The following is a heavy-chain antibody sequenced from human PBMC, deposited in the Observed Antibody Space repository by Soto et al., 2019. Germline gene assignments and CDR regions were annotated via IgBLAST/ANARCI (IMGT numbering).Heavy chain of an antibody. CDR1: GFTFSDHW. D-gene: IGHD2-21*01. Sequence: EVQLVESGGGLVQPGGSLRLSCAASGFTFSDHWIHWVRQGPGEGLVWVSRIKGDGSITNYADSVKGRFTISRDNAKNTVYLPINSLRVEDTALYYCARGLRGAYGMDVWGQGTTVTVSS. CDR2: IKGDGSIT. V-gene: IGHV3-74*01. CDR3: ARGLRGAYGMDV. J-gene: IGHJ6*02.